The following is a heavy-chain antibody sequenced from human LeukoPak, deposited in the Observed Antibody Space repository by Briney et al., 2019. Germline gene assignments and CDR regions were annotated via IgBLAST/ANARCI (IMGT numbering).Heavy chain of an antibody. J-gene: IGHJ4*02. D-gene: IGHD4-17*01. V-gene: IGHV4-34*01. CDR1: GGSISSYY. Sequence: PETLSLTCTVSGGSISSYYWSWIRQPPGKGLEWIGEINHSGSTNYNPSLKSRVTISVDTSKNQFSLRLSSVTAADTAVYYCARYGDYKFSSSSFDYWGQGTLVTVSS. CDR3: ARYGDYKFSSSSFDY. CDR2: INHSGST.